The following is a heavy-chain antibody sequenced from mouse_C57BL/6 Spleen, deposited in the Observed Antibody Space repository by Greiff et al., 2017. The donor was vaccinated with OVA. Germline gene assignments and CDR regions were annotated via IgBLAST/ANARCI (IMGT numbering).Heavy chain of an antibody. CDR2: ISYDGSN. J-gene: IGHJ3*01. V-gene: IGHV3-6*01. CDR3: ARDLDYGSSYPQGRGFAY. CDR1: GYSITSGYY. Sequence: DVQLQESGPGLVKPSQSLSLTCSVTGYSITSGYYWNWIRQFPGNKLEWMGYISYDGSNNYNPSLKNRISITRDTSKNQCCRKLNSVTTEDTATYYGARDLDYGSSYPQGRGFAYWGQGTLVTVSA. D-gene: IGHD1-1*01.